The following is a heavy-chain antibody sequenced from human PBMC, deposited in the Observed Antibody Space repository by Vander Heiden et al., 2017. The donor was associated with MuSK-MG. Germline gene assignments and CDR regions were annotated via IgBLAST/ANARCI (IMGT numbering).Heavy chain of an antibody. Sequence: KASGYTFTSYYMHWVRQAPGQGLEWMGIINPSGGSTSYAQKFQGRVTMTRDTSTSTVYMELSSLRSEDTAVYYCARGDRSLTGYYDSSAGYPWGQGTLVTVSS. J-gene: IGHJ5*02. CDR1: GYTFTSYY. V-gene: IGHV1-46*01. CDR2: INPSGGST. CDR3: ARGDRSLTGYYDSSAGYP. D-gene: IGHD3-22*01.